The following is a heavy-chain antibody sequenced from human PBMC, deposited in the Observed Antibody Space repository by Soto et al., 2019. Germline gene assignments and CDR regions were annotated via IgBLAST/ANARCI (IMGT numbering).Heavy chain of an antibody. CDR3: ARGLGKGGWFLSGTTWSDYYYGMDV. V-gene: IGHV1-2*04. CDR1: GYTFTGYY. J-gene: IGHJ6*02. CDR2: INPNSGGT. D-gene: IGHD1-1*01. Sequence: ASVKVSCKASGYTFTGYYMHWVRQAPGQGLEWMGWINPNSGGTNYAQKFQGWVTMTRDTSISTAYMELSRLISDDTAVYYCARGLGKGGWFLSGTTWSDYYYGMDVWVQGTTVTVS.